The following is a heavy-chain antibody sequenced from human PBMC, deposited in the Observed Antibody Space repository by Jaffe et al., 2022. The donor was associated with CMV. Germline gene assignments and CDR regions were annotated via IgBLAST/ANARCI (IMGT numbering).Heavy chain of an antibody. CDR1: GFTFSSYS. J-gene: IGHJ6*02. V-gene: IGHV3-21*01. CDR3: AREGVELRGGNYGMDV. CDR2: ISSSSSYI. Sequence: EVQLVESGGGLVKPGGSLRLSCAASGFTFSSYSMNWVRQAPGKGLEWVSSISSSSSYIYYADSVKGRFTISRDNAKNSLYLQMNSLRAEDTAVYYCAREGVELRGGNYGMDVWGQGTTVTVSS. D-gene: IGHD1-26*01.